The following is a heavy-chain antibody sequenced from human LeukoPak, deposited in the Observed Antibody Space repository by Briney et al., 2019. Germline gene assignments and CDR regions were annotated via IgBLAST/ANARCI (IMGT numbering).Heavy chain of an antibody. CDR2: ISSSSSTI. D-gene: IGHD3-22*01. CDR1: GFTFSSYS. CDR3: ARDISKSVLIGSSGYPDAFDI. J-gene: IGHJ3*02. V-gene: IGHV3-48*02. Sequence: PGGSLRLSCAASGFTFSSYSMNWVRQAPGKGLEWVSYISSSSSTIYYADSVKGRFTISRDNAKNLLYLQMNSLRDEDTAVYYCARDISKSVLIGSSGYPDAFDIWGQGTMVTVSS.